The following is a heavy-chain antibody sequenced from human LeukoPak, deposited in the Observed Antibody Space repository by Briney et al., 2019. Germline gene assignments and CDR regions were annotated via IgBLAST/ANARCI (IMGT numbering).Heavy chain of an antibody. CDR2: ISYDGSNK. D-gene: IGHD3-9*01. Sequence: PGGSLRLSCAASGFTFSSYAMHWVRQAPGKGLEWVAVISYDGSNKYYADSVKGRFTISRDNSKNTLYLQMNSLRAEDTAVYYCARENYDILTGWSRFDYWGQGTLVTVSS. J-gene: IGHJ4*02. V-gene: IGHV3-30-3*01. CDR1: GFTFSSYA. CDR3: ARENYDILTGWSRFDY.